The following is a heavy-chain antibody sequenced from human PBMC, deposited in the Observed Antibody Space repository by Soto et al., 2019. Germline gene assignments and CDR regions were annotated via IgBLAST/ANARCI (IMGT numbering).Heavy chain of an antibody. J-gene: IGHJ4*02. D-gene: IGHD7-27*01. CDR3: ARDTNWGIFDY. CDR2: INVGNGNT. Sequence: ASVKVSCKASGYTFTSYPMHWVRQAPGQRLEWMGWINVGNGNTKYSQKFQGRVTITRDTSASTAYMELSSLRFEDTAVYYCARDTNWGIFDYWGQGTLVTVPS. V-gene: IGHV1-3*01. CDR1: GYTFTSYP.